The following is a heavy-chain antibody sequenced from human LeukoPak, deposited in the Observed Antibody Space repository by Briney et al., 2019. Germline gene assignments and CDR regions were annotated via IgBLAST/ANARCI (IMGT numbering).Heavy chain of an antibody. CDR1: GFTFSSYA. CDR2: ISDSGGST. CDR3: AKDWGDCSGGSCHLFDY. J-gene: IGHJ4*02. Sequence: GGSLRLSCAASGFTFSSYAMDWVRQAPGKGLEWVSGISDSGGSTYYADSVKGRFTISRDNSKNTLYLQMNSLRAEDTAVYYCAKDWGDCSGGSCHLFDYWSQGTLVTVSS. V-gene: IGHV3-23*01. D-gene: IGHD2-15*01.